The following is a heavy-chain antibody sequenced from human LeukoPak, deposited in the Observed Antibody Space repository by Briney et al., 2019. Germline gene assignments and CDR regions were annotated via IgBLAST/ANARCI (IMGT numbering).Heavy chain of an antibody. Sequence: GGSLRLSCAASGFTFSSYSMNWVRQAPGKGLEWVSYISSSSSTIYYADSVKGRFTISRDNAKNSLYLQMNSLRAKDTAVYYCARDYYDSSGQGLNWGQGTLVTVSS. CDR3: ARDYYDSSGQGLN. D-gene: IGHD3-22*01. CDR1: GFTFSSYS. CDR2: ISSSSSTI. V-gene: IGHV3-48*01. J-gene: IGHJ4*02.